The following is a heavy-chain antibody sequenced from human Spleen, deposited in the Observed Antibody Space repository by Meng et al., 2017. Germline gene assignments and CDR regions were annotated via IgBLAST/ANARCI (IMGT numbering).Heavy chain of an antibody. CDR1: GFTFSSYG. CDR3: ARDSYSSSWPGDNWFDP. J-gene: IGHJ5*02. D-gene: IGHD6-13*01. CDR2: IWYDGSNK. Sequence: GESLKISCAASGFTFSSYGMHWVRQAPGKGLEWVAVIWYDGSNKYYADSVKGRFTISRDNSKNTLYLQMNSLSAEDTAVYYCARDSYSSSWPGDNWFDPWGQGTLVTVSS. V-gene: IGHV3-33*01.